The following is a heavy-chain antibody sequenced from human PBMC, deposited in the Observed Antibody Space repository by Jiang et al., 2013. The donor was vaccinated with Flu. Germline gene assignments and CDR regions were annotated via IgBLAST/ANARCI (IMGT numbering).Heavy chain of an antibody. CDR2: IHGTGRT. V-gene: IGHV4-4*07. Sequence: LLKPSETLSLMCTVSGASISGYYWAWIRQPAGKGLEWIGRIHGTGRTNYNPSLRRRVSMSVDSSRNEISLKVTPVTAADTAVYYCARVADYFDSSGYHAYYYAMDVCGQGTTVTVSS. J-gene: IGHJ6*02. CDR3: ARVADYFDSSGYHAYYYAMDV. CDR1: GASISGYY. D-gene: IGHD3-22*01.